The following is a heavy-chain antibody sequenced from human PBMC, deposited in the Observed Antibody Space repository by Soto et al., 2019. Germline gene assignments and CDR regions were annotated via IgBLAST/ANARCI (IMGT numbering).Heavy chain of an antibody. CDR1: GYHFPTYY. V-gene: IGHV5-51*01. J-gene: IGHJ4*02. D-gene: IGHD2-15*01. CDR2: MYPGNSDI. Sequence: GESLKISCRGSGYHFPTYYIAWVRQMPGEGLEWIGIMYPGNSDIRYSPSFQGQVTISADISVNTAYLQWGSLKASDTATYYCARPRYCTGNSCYLFDSWGQGTQVTVSS. CDR3: ARPRYCTGNSCYLFDS.